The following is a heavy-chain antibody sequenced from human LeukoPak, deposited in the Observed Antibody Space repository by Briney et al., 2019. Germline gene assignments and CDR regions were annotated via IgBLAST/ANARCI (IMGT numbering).Heavy chain of an antibody. V-gene: IGHV1-18*01. CDR2: ISAYNGNT. CDR3: ARAYSSGYPGAFDI. D-gene: IGHD3-22*01. CDR1: GGTFSSYG. Sequence: ASVKVSCKASGGTFSSYGISWVRQAPGQGLEWMGWISAYNGNTNYAQKLQGRVTMTTDTSTSTAYMELRSLRSDDTAVYYCARAYSSGYPGAFDIWGQGTMVTVSS. J-gene: IGHJ3*02.